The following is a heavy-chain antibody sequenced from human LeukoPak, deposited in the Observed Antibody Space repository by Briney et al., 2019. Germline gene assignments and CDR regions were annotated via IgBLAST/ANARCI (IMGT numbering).Heavy chain of an antibody. CDR2: TYYRSKWYN. V-gene: IGHV6-1*01. D-gene: IGHD6-13*01. CDR3: ASTIGGAGTVGGFYY. Sequence: SQTLSLTCAISGDSVSSNSAAWNWIRQSPSRGLEWLGRTYYRSKWYNEYAVSVKSRITINVDTSKNQFSLQQNSVTPEDTAVYYCASTIGGAGTVGGFYYWGQGTLVTVSS. CDR1: GDSVSSNSAA. J-gene: IGHJ4*02.